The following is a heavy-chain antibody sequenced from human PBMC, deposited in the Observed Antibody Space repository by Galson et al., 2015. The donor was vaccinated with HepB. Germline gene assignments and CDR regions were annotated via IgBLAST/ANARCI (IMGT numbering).Heavy chain of an antibody. CDR3: AREGNGGGGCYLFAY. CDR2: VSVSGATT. J-gene: IGHJ4*02. V-gene: IGHV3-23*01. CDR1: GFTFSSYA. Sequence: SLRLSCAASGFTFSSYAMTWVRQAPGKGLEWVSSVSVSGATTSYADSVKGRFTISRDNSKITLYLQMNSLRAEDTAVYYCAREGNGGGGCYLFAYCGRGTLVT. D-gene: IGHD2-21*01.